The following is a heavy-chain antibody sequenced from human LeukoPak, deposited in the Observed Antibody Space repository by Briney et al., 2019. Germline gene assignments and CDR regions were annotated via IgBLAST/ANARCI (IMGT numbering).Heavy chain of an antibody. CDR2: INHSGST. V-gene: IGHV4-34*01. D-gene: IGHD3-3*01. J-gene: IGHJ6*03. CDR1: GGSFSGYY. Sequence: PSETLSLTCAVYGGSFSGYYWSWLRQPPGKGLEWIGEINHSGSTNYNPSLKCRVTISVATSKNQFSLKLGSVTAADTAVYYCARTLSFLVFYMDVWGKGTTVTVSS. CDR3: ARTLSFLVFYMDV.